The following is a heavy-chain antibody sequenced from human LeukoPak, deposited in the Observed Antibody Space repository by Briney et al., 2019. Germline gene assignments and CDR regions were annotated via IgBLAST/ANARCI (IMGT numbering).Heavy chain of an antibody. D-gene: IGHD2-2*01. V-gene: IGHV1-24*01. Sequence: GASVKVSCKVSGYTLTELSMHWVRQAPGKGLEWMGGFDPEDGETIYAQKFQGRVTMTEDTSTDTAYMELSSLRSEDTAVYYCATPPPRRDQLLSYYYYGMDVWGQGTTVTVSS. CDR1: GYTLTELS. CDR2: FDPEDGET. J-gene: IGHJ6*02. CDR3: ATPPPRRDQLLSYYYYGMDV.